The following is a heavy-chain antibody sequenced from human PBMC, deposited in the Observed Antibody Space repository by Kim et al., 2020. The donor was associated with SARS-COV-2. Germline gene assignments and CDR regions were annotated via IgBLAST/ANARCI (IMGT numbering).Heavy chain of an antibody. CDR3: AKTHSGSCLDY. V-gene: IGHV3-30*18. J-gene: IGHJ4*02. CDR2: ISYDGSNK. CDR1: GFTFSSYG. Sequence: GGSLRLSCAASGFTFSSYGMHWVRQAPGKGLEWVAVISYDGSNKYYADSVKGRFTISRDNSKNTLYLQMNSLRAEDTAVYYCAKTHSGSCLDYWGQGTLVTVSS. D-gene: IGHD1-26*01.